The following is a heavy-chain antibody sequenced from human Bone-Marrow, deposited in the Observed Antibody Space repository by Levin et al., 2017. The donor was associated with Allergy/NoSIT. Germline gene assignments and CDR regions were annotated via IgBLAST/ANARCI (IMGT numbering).Heavy chain of an antibody. CDR3: ARGVAYYYDSSGYYELDY. V-gene: IGHV4-31*03. CDR1: GGSISSGGYY. CDR2: IYYSGST. Sequence: KPSETLSLTCTVSGGSISSGGYYWSWIRQHPGKGLEWIGYIYYSGSTYYNPSLKSRVTISVDTSKNQFSLKLSSVTAADTAVYYCARGVAYYYDSSGYYELDYWGQGTLVTVSS. J-gene: IGHJ4*02. D-gene: IGHD3-22*01.